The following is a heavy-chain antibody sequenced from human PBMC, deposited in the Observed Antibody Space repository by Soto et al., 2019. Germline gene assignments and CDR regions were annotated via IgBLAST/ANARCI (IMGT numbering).Heavy chain of an antibody. CDR1: GFTFSSYS. D-gene: IGHD2-2*01. J-gene: IGHJ3*02. V-gene: IGHV3-21*01. Sequence: GGSLRLSCAASGFTFSSYSMNWVRQAPGKGLEWVSSISSSSSYIYYADSVKGRFTISRDNAKNPLYLQMNSRRAEDTAVYYCARGAWTSYRYCSSTSCHGAFDIWGQGTMVTVSS. CDR2: ISSSSSYI. CDR3: ARGAWTSYRYCSSTSCHGAFDI.